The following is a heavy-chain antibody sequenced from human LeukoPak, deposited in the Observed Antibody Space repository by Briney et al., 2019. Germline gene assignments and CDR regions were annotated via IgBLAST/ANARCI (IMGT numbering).Heavy chain of an antibody. CDR1: GGSISSQY. J-gene: IGHJ1*01. V-gene: IGHV4-59*08. Sequence: SETLSLTCTVSGGSISSQYWSWIRQPPGKGLEWIGYIYYSGSTNYNPSLKSRVTISVDTSKNQFSLKLSSVTAADTAVYYCARHISPALLGFQHWGQGTLVTVSS. D-gene: IGHD1-26*01. CDR2: IYYSGST. CDR3: ARHISPALLGFQH.